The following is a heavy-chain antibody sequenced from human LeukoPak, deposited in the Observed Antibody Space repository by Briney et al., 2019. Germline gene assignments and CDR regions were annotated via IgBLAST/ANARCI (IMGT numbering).Heavy chain of an antibody. CDR2: ISGSGGST. J-gene: IGHJ6*02. CDR3: AEKKSTSLSYGMDV. D-gene: IGHD2-2*01. Sequence: GGSLRLSCAASGFTFSSYAMSWVRQAPGKGLEWVSAISGSGGSTYYADSVKGRFTISRDNSKNTLYLQMNSLRAEDTAVYYCAEKKSTSLSYGMDVWGQGTTVTVSS. CDR1: GFTFSSYA. V-gene: IGHV3-23*01.